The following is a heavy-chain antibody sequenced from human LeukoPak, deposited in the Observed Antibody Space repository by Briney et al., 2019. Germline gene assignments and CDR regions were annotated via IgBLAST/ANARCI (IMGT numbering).Heavy chain of an antibody. CDR2: ISYDESNK. D-gene: IGHD5-12*01. V-gene: IGHV3-30*04. J-gene: IGHJ4*02. CDR3: AREGDIVATISYYFDY. CDR1: GFTFSSYA. Sequence: GRSLRLSCAASGFTFSSYAMHWVRQAPGKGLEWVAVISYDESNKYYADSVKGRFTISRDNSKNTLYLQMNSLRAEDTAVYYCAREGDIVATISYYFDYWGQGTLVTVSS.